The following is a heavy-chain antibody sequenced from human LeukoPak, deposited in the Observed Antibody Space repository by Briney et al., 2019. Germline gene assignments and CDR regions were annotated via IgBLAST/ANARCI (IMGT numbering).Heavy chain of an antibody. J-gene: IGHJ4*02. V-gene: IGHV3-74*01. Sequence: GGSLRLSCAASGFTFSSYWMHWVRQAPGKGLVWVSRINSDGSSTSYADSVKGRFTISRDNAKNTLYLQMNSLRAEDTAVYYCARAPQYYDFWSGYYTPDYFDYWGQGTLVTVSS. CDR2: INSDGSST. D-gene: IGHD3-3*01. CDR1: GFTFSSYW. CDR3: ARAPQYYDFWSGYYTPDYFDY.